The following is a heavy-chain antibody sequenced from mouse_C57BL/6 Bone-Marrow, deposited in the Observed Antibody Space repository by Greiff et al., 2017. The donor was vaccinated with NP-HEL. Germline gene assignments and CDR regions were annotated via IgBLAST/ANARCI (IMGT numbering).Heavy chain of an antibody. J-gene: IGHJ1*03. V-gene: IGHV5-12*01. CDR3: ARHYYGSSYENFDV. D-gene: IGHD1-1*01. CDR1: GFTFSDYY. CDR2: ISNGGGST. Sequence: EVKVVESGGGLVQPGGSLKLSCAASGFTFSDYYMYWVRQTPEKRLEWVAYISNGGGSTYYPDTVKGRFTISRDNAKNTLYLQMSRLKSEDTAMYYCARHYYGSSYENFDVWGTGTTVTVSS.